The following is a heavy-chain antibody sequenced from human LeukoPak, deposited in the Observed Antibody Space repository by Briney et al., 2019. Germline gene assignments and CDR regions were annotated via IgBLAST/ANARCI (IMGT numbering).Heavy chain of an antibody. V-gene: IGHV4-39*01. Sequence: PSETLSLTCTVSGGSISNTAYYWGWIRQPPGKGLEWIGSLSYSGSPYYNPSLKSRVTISGDMSKNQFSLKLSSVTAADTAVYYSARRRLNWGAFDIWGQGTMVTVSS. D-gene: IGHD7-27*01. CDR1: GGSISNTAYY. J-gene: IGHJ3*02. CDR2: LSYSGSP. CDR3: ARRRLNWGAFDI.